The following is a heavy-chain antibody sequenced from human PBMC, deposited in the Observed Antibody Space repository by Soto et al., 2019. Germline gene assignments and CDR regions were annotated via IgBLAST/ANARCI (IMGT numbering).Heavy chain of an antibody. Sequence: EVQLLESGGGLVQPGGSLRLSCTASGFTFSNYAMSWVRQAPGKGLEWVSTISGSGDSTNYADSVKGQFAISRDNSNNMLYVQMDSLRVEDTAVYYCAKDNRRGYCSGGICYGYFDYWGQGTLVTVSS. CDR2: ISGSGDST. V-gene: IGHV3-23*01. CDR1: GFTFSNYA. J-gene: IGHJ4*02. CDR3: AKDNRRGYCSGGICYGYFDY. D-gene: IGHD2-15*01.